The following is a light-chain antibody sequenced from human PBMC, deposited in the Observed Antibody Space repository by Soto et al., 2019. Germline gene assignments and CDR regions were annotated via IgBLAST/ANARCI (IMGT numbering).Light chain of an antibody. CDR1: QSIGNF. CDR2: VAS. Sequence: DIQMTQSPSSLSATVGDRVTITCRASQSIGNFLTWYQQRPGEAPKLLIYVASNLHSAVPSRFRGSGSGTDFTLTIRSLQPEDFATYFCQQTSGVPRTFGQGTKLEIK. CDR3: QQTSGVPRT. J-gene: IGKJ2*01. V-gene: IGKV1-39*01.